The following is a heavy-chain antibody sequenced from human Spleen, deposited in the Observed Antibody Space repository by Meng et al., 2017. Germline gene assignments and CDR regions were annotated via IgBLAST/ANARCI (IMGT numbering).Heavy chain of an antibody. CDR2: ISYDGSNK. V-gene: IGHV3-30*01. CDR1: GFTFSSYA. Sequence: LSLTCAASGFTFSSYAMHWVRQAPGKGLEWVAVISYDGSNKYYADSVKGRFTISRDNSKNTLSLQMDSLGPEDTAVYYCARGNWGSLGYFDYWGQGTLVTVSS. CDR3: ARGNWGSLGYFDY. J-gene: IGHJ4*02. D-gene: IGHD7-27*01.